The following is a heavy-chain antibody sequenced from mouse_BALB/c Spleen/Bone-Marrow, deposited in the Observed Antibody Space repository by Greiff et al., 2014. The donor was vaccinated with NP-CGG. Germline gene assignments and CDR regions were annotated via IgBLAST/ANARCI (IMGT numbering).Heavy chain of an antibody. V-gene: IGHV1-14*01. D-gene: IGHD2-1*01. Sequence: VQLQQSGPELVKPGASVKMSCKASGYTFTSYVMHWVRQKPGQGLEWIGYINPYNDGTKYNEKFKGKATLTSDKSSSTAYMELSRLTSEDSAVYYCARPGGNYVLYAMDYWGQGTSVTVSS. CDR2: INPYNDGT. CDR1: GYTFTSYV. CDR3: ARPGGNYVLYAMDY. J-gene: IGHJ4*01.